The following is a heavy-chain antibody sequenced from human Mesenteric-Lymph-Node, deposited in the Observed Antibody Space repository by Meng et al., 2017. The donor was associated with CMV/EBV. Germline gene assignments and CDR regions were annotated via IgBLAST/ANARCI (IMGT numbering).Heavy chain of an antibody. D-gene: IGHD3-3*01. CDR3: AKDKGVRYLEWFSV. CDR1: GFTFSSYG. CDR2: IWYDGSNK. V-gene: IGHV3-33*06. J-gene: IGHJ4*02. Sequence: GGSLRLSCAASGFTFSSYGMHWVRQAPGKGLEWVAVIWYDGSNKYYADSVKGRFTISRDNSKNTLYLQMNSLRAEDTAVYYCAKDKGVRYLEWFSVRGQKTMVTVSS.